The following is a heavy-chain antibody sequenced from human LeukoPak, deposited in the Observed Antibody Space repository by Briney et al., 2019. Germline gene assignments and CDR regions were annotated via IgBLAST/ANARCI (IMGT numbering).Heavy chain of an antibody. J-gene: IGHJ4*02. CDR1: GHTFTSYA. Sequence: ASVKVSCKASGHTFTSYAMHWVRQAPGQRLEWMGWINAGNGNTKYSQKFQGRVTITRDTSASTAHMELSSLRSEDTAVYYCARVMVAVAGMTDYYFDYWGQGTLVTVSS. CDR3: ARVMVAVAGMTDYYFDY. V-gene: IGHV1-3*01. CDR2: INAGNGNT. D-gene: IGHD6-19*01.